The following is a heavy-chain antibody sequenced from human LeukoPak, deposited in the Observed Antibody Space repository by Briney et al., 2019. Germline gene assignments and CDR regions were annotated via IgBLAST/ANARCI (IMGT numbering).Heavy chain of an antibody. V-gene: IGHV4-59*01. J-gene: IGHJ4*02. Sequence: TASETLSLTCTVSGGSISSYYWSWIRQPPGKGLEWIGYIYYSGSTNYNPSLKSRVTISVDTSKNQFSLKLSSVTAADTAVYYCARMDGDYVFAYNYWGQGTLVTVSS. CDR1: GGSISSYY. CDR2: IYYSGST. CDR3: ARMDGDYVFAYNY. D-gene: IGHD4-17*01.